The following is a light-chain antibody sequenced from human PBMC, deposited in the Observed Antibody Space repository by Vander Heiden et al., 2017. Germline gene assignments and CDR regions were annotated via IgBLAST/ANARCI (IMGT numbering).Light chain of an antibody. CDR3: IQALQTPPT. Sequence: ILLTHSALSLPVTPGEPASISCRSSQSLLHSNRYNYLDWYLQKSGQSPQLLIYWGSGRASGVPDRFSDSGSGTDFTLKISRVEGEEVGVYYGIQALQTPPTFGGRTKVEIK. CDR2: WGS. J-gene: IGKJ4*01. V-gene: IGKV2-28*01. CDR1: QSLLHSNRYNY.